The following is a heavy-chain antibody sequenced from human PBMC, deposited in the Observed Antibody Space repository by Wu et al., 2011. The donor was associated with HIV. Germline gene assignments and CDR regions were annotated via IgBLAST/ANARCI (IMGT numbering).Heavy chain of an antibody. D-gene: IGHD2-2*01. Sequence: HVQLVQSGAEVKKPGSSVKVSCKTSGDSLTKYAFSWVRQAPGQGLEWMGGIIPNSGTTNYARKFQGRFTVTADTSTTTVHMELRSLRSEDTAVYFCTRSGEAAAYYYYYMNVWGKGTTVTISS. CDR2: IIPNSGTT. CDR1: GDSLTKYA. CDR3: TRSGEAAAYYYYYMNV. J-gene: IGHJ6*03. V-gene: IGHV1-69*14.